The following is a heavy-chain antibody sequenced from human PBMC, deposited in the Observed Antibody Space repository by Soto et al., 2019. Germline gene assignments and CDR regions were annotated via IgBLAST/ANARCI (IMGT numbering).Heavy chain of an antibody. CDR1: AFTFNNAW. V-gene: IGHV3-15*07. D-gene: IGHD6-19*01. CDR3: TTDTRWAVAGSPTQDY. J-gene: IGHJ4*02. Sequence: EVQLVESGGGLEKPGGSLRLSCAASAFTFNNAWMNWVRQAPGKGLEWVGRIKSKTDGGTTDYAAPVKGRFIISRDDSKNTLYLQMNSLKTEDTAVYYCTTDTRWAVAGSPTQDYWGQGTLVTVSS. CDR2: IKSKTDGGTT.